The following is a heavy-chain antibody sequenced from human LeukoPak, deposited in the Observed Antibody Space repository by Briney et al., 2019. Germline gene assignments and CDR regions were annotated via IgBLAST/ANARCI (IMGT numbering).Heavy chain of an antibody. CDR2: INHSGST. Sequence: SETLSLTCAVYGGSFSDYYWSWIRQPPGKGLEWIGEINHSGSTNYNPSLKSRVTISIDTSKNQFSLNLTSVTAADTAVYYCARDRAYYYDRTGYRIDYWGQGTLVTVSS. J-gene: IGHJ4*02. CDR1: GGSFSDYY. D-gene: IGHD3-22*01. CDR3: ARDRAYYYDRTGYRIDY. V-gene: IGHV4-34*01.